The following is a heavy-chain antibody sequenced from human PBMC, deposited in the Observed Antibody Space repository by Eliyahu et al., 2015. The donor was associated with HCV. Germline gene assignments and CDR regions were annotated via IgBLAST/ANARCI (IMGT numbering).Heavy chain of an antibody. J-gene: IGHJ4*02. CDR3: ARVGSGAWFFDA. CDR1: EFPLSDYS. CDR2: MTKSGYTT. D-gene: IGHD2-21*02. V-gene: IGHV3-11*01. Sequence: QVQLVESGGGLVKPGGSLRLSCAASEFPLSDYSXSWIRQAPGKGLEWLSYMTKSGYTTYYADSVKGRFTISRDNAMGSLYLQMNSLRAEDTAVYYCARVGSGAWFFDAWGQGTLLTVSS.